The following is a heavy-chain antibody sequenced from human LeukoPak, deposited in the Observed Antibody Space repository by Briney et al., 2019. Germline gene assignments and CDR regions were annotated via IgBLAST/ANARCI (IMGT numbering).Heavy chain of an antibody. Sequence: GGSLRLSCAGSGFTFRNYAMSWVRQAPGKGLEWVSAISGAGYNTYYADSVKGRFTISRDNSKNTLYLQMNSLRAEDTAVYYCARRSGIAVAGAFDYWGQGTLVTVSS. V-gene: IGHV3-23*01. CDR1: GFTFRNYA. D-gene: IGHD6-19*01. J-gene: IGHJ4*02. CDR3: ARRSGIAVAGAFDY. CDR2: ISGAGYNT.